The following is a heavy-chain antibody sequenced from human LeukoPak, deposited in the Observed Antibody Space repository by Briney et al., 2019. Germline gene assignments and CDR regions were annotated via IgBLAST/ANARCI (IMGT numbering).Heavy chain of an antibody. V-gene: IGHV3-64*01. CDR2: ISSNGGST. D-gene: IGHD5-18*01. CDR3: AKGRGQLWPPYNY. Sequence: GGPLRLSCAASGFTFSSYAMHWVRQAPGKGLEYVSAISSNGGSTYYANSVKGRFTISRDNSKNTLYLQMGSLRAEDMAVYYCAKGRGQLWPPYNYWGQGTLVTVSS. J-gene: IGHJ4*02. CDR1: GFTFSSYA.